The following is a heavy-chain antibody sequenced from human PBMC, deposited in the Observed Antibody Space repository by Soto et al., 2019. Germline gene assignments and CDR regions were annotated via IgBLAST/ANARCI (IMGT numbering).Heavy chain of an antibody. Sequence: EVQLVESGGGLVQPGGSLRLSCAASGFTLSSYWMHWVRQVPGKGLVWVSRINSEGSSTTYADSVKGRFTISRDNAKNTLYLQMNSLRAEGTAVYYCAVAVAGPTAIGYWGQGTLVSVSS. V-gene: IGHV3-74*01. CDR2: INSEGSST. CDR1: GFTLSSYW. D-gene: IGHD6-19*01. J-gene: IGHJ4*02. CDR3: AVAVAGPTAIGY.